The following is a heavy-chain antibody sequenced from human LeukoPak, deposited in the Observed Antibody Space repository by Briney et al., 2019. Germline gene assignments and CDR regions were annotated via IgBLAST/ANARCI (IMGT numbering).Heavy chain of an antibody. CDR3: AKGDCSSGSCYFDY. CDR2: LSDTGDST. CDR1: GFALSNHP. Sequence: GRSLRPSCAASGFALSNHPMDWGREAPGKGLDWVSSLSDTGDSTHYADSVKGRFTISRDSARSALYLQMNSLRAEDTAVYYCAKGDCSSGSCYFDYWGQGSQVTVSS. J-gene: IGHJ4*02. V-gene: IGHV3-23*01. D-gene: IGHD2-15*01.